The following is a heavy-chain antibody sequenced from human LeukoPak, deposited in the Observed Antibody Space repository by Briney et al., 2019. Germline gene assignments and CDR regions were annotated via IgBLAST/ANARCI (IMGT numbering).Heavy chain of an antibody. CDR2: FSGSGGTT. D-gene: IGHD2-8*01. CDR3: ANGNRCTSPNCLGYYYFYMDV. CDR1: GFTFTDHW. Sequence: PGGSLRLSCAASGFTFTDHWMAWVRQAPGRGLEWVSGFSGSGGTTYYADSVKGRFTISRDNSKNTLYPQMNSLRAEDTAVYYCANGNRCTSPNCLGYYYFYMDVWGKGTTVTVSS. V-gene: IGHV3-23*01. J-gene: IGHJ6*03.